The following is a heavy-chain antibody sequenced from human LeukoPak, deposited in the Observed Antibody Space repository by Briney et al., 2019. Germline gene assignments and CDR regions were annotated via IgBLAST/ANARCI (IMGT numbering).Heavy chain of an antibody. CDR2: ISWNSGSI. V-gene: IGHV3-9*01. CDR3: ARDEGATPAFDY. CDR1: GFTFDDYA. J-gene: IGHJ4*02. Sequence: GGSLRLSCAASGFTFDDYAMHWVRQAPGKGLEWVSGISWNSGSIGYADSVKGRFTISRDNAKNSLYLQMNSLRAEDTAVYYCARDEGATPAFDYWGQGTLVTVSS. D-gene: IGHD2-2*01.